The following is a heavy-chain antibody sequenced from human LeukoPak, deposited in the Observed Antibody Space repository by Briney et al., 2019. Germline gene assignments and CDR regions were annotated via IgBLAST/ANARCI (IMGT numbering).Heavy chain of an antibody. J-gene: IGHJ4*02. CDR3: ARVNSTSSCLYAY. V-gene: IGHV3-11*05. CDR1: GFTFNYYY. D-gene: IGHD3-22*01. Sequence: GGSLRLSLAAAGFTFNYYYMTWIGQAPGKGLEWLSYISGSSSNTNYADSVQGRFTISRDNAKNSLYLQMNSLRAEDTAVYYCARVNSTSSCLYAYWGQGNLVTVSS. CDR2: ISGSSSNT.